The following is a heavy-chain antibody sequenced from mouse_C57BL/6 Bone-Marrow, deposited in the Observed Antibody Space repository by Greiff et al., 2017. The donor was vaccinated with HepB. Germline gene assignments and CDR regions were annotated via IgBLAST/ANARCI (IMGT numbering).Heavy chain of an antibody. J-gene: IGHJ2*01. CDR3: TTFITTVVATD. CDR1: GFNIKDDY. Sequence: VQLKQSGAELVRPGASVKLSCTASGFNIKDDYMHWVKQRPEQGLEWIGWIDPENGDTEYASKFQGKATITADTSSNTAYLQLSSLTSEDTAVYYCTTFITTVVATDWGQGTTLTVSS. D-gene: IGHD1-1*01. V-gene: IGHV14-4*01. CDR2: IDPENGDT.